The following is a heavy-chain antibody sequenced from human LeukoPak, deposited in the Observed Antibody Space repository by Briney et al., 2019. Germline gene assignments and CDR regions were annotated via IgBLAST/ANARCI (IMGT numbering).Heavy chain of an antibody. CDR3: ANGGYFDY. CDR1: GFTFSSYG. D-gene: IGHD3-3*01. J-gene: IGHJ4*02. V-gene: IGHV3-30*18. CDR2: ISYDGSNK. Sequence: GGSLRLSCAASGFTFSSYGMHWVRQAPGKGLEWVAVISYDGSNKYYADSVKGRFTISRDNSKNTLYLQMNSLRAEDTAVYYCANGGYFDYWGQGTLVTVSS.